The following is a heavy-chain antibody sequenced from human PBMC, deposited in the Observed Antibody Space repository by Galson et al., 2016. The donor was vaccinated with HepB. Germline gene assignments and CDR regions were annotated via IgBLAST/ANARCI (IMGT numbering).Heavy chain of an antibody. J-gene: IGHJ6*02. CDR1: GFTFSVYW. CDR2: ITGDGSGS. CDR3: ARAGGVRWLDV. V-gene: IGHV3-74*01. D-gene: IGHD3-10*01. Sequence: SLRLSCAASGFTFSVYWMHWVRQVPGKGLEWVSRITGDGSGSTSADSVKGRFTISRDNARNTVYLQLNSLRAEDTAVYYCARAGGVRWLDVWGQGTTVTVAS.